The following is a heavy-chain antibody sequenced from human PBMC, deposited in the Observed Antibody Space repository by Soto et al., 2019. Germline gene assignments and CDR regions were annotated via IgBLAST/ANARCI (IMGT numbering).Heavy chain of an antibody. J-gene: IGHJ1*01. CDR2: IYSGGST. CDR1: GFTVSSNY. CDR3: ARDRIAVAGTPEYFQH. V-gene: IGHV3-66*01. Sequence: EVQLVESGGGLVQPGGSLRLSCAASGFTVSSNYMSWVRQAPGKGLEWVSVIYSGGSTYYADSVKGRFTIARDNSKNTLYLQMNSLRAEDTAVYYCARDRIAVAGTPEYFQHGGQGTLVTVSS. D-gene: IGHD6-19*01.